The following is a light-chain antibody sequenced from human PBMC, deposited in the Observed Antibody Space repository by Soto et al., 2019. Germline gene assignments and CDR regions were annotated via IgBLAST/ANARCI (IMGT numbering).Light chain of an antibody. Sequence: ESVLTQSPGTLSLSPGERATLSCRASQSVSSSYLAWYRQKPGQAPSLLIYAASTRATGIPDRFSGSGSGTDFPLTISRLEPEDFAVYFCQLYGSSPPRYTFGQGTQLEIK. CDR2: AAS. J-gene: IGKJ2*01. CDR1: QSVSSSY. CDR3: QLYGSSPPRYT. V-gene: IGKV3-20*01.